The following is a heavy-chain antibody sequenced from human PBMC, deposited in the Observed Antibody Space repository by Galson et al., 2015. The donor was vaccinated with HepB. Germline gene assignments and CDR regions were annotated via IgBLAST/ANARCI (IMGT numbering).Heavy chain of an antibody. J-gene: IGHJ6*02. CDR1: GFTFSNYY. CDR3: ARIHRAAAGSYGLDV. CDR2: ISSSSSYT. Sequence: SLRLSCAASGFTFSNYYMHWVRQAPGKGLEWVSYISSSSSYTNYADSVKGRFTISRDNSKNTLYLQMNSLRAEDTAVYYCARIHRAAAGSYGLDVWGQGTTVTVSS. V-gene: IGHV3-11*06. D-gene: IGHD6-13*01.